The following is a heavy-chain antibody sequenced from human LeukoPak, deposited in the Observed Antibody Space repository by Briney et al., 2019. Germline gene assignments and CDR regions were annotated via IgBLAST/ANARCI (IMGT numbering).Heavy chain of an antibody. D-gene: IGHD3-16*01. Sequence: GGSLRLSCAASGXTVSSHDMSWVRQAPGKGREWVSVIYMGGTTYYADSVKGRFTISRHTSKNTLYLQMNSLRAEDTAVYYCARVGDEVAYTRGYLDHWGQGTLVTVSS. V-gene: IGHV3-53*04. J-gene: IGHJ4*02. CDR1: GXTVSSHD. CDR2: IYMGGTT. CDR3: ARVGDEVAYTRGYLDH.